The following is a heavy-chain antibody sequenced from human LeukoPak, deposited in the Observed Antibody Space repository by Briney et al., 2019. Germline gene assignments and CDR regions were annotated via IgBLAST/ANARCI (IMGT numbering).Heavy chain of an antibody. CDR1: GGSISSGSYY. Sequence: SETLSLTCTVSGGSISSGSYYWSWIRQPAGKGLEWIGRIYTSGSTNYNPSLKSRVTISVDTSKNQFSLKLSSVTAADTAVYYCARAVTHYYDSSGYRYYFDNWGQGTLVTVSS. CDR3: ARAVTHYYDSSGYRYYFDN. V-gene: IGHV4-61*02. CDR2: IYTSGST. D-gene: IGHD3-22*01. J-gene: IGHJ4*02.